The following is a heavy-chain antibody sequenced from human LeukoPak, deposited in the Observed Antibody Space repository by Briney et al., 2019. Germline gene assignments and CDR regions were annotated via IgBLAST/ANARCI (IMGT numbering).Heavy chain of an antibody. CDR2: ISGSGGST. Sequence: GGSLRLSCAASGFTFSSYAMSWVRQAPGKGLEWVSAISGSGGSTYYADSVKGRFTISRDNAKNSLYLQMNVLRAEDTAVYSCARDFNIWGQGTMVTVTS. CDR3: ARDFNI. J-gene: IGHJ3*02. CDR1: GFTFSSYA. V-gene: IGHV3-23*01.